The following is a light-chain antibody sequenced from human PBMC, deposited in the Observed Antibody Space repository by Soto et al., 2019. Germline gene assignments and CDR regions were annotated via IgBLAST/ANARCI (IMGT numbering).Light chain of an antibody. V-gene: IGLV2-23*02. J-gene: IGLJ2*01. CDR1: SSDVGSYNL. CDR2: EVN. Sequence: QSALTQPAPVSGSPGQSITISCTGTSSDVGSYNLVSWYQQHPGKAPKLMIYEVNKWPSGVSNRFSGSKSGNTASLTISGLQAEDEADYYCCSFAGSATWIFGGGTKLTVL. CDR3: CSFAGSATWI.